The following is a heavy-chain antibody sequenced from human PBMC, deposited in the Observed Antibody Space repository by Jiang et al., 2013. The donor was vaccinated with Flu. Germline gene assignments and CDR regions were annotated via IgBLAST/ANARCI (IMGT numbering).Heavy chain of an antibody. CDR1: GGTFSSYA. D-gene: IGHD3-10*01. V-gene: IGHV1-69*01. J-gene: IGHJ4*02. Sequence: SGAEVKKPGSSVKVSCKASGGTFSSYAISWVRQAPGQGLEWMGGIIPIFGTANYAQKFQGRVTITADESTSTAYMELSSLRSEDTAVYYCARGRPVGSGSYYNGELYYFDYWGQGTLVTVSS. CDR3: ARGRPVGSGSYYNGELYYFDY. CDR2: IIPIFGTA.